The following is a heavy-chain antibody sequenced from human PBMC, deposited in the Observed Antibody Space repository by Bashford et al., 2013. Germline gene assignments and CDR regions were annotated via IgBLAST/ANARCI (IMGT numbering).Heavy chain of an antibody. D-gene: IGHD2-15*01. CDR1: GYTFTGYY. Sequence: ASVKVSCKASGYTFTGYYMHWVRQAPGQGLEWMGWINPNSGGTNYAQKFQGRVTMTXDTSISTAYMELSRLRSDDTAVYYCARDRGSYHGEGSWFDPGARGTXVQPSP. CDR3: ARDRGSYHGEGSWFDP. J-gene: IGHJ5*02. V-gene: IGHV1-2*02. CDR2: INPNSGGT.